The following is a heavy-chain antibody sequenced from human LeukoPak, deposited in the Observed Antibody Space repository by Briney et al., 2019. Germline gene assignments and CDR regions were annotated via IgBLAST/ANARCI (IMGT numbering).Heavy chain of an antibody. CDR3: ASIAVAGTYHAFDI. Sequence: ASVKVSFKASGYTFTSYGISWVRQAPGQGLEWMGWISAYNGNTNYAQKLQGRVTMTTDTSTSTAYMELRSLRSDDTAVYYCASIAVAGTYHAFDIWGQGTMVTVSS. CDR2: ISAYNGNT. J-gene: IGHJ3*02. D-gene: IGHD6-19*01. V-gene: IGHV1-18*01. CDR1: GYTFTSYG.